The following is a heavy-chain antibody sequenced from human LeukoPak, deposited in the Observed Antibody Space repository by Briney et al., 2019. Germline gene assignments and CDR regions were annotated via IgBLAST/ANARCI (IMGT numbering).Heavy chain of an antibody. CDR3: ATGGVGAMTYYFDY. V-gene: IGHV4-59*08. CDR2: IYYSGST. CDR1: GGSISSYY. Sequence: PSETLSPTCTVSGGSISSYYWSWIRQPPGKGLEWIGYIYYSGSTNYNPSLKSRVTISVDTSKNQFSLKLSSVTAADTAVYYCATGGVGAMTYYFDYWGQGTLVTVSS. J-gene: IGHJ4*02. D-gene: IGHD1-26*01.